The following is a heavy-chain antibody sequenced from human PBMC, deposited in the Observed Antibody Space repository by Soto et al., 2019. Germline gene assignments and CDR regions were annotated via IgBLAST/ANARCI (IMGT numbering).Heavy chain of an antibody. D-gene: IGHD3-10*01. Sequence: SETLSLTCAVSGGSISSGGYSWSWIRQPPGKGLEWIGYIYHSGSTYYNPSLKSRVTISVDRSKNQFSLKLSSVTASDTAVYYCARGLPYAGITMVRGVAWFDPWGQGTLVTVSS. CDR2: IYHSGST. CDR3: ARGLPYAGITMVRGVAWFDP. V-gene: IGHV4-30-2*01. CDR1: GGSISSGGYS. J-gene: IGHJ5*02.